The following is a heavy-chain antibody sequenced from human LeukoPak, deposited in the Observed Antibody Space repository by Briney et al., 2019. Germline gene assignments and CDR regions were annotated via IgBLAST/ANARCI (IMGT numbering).Heavy chain of an antibody. CDR2: ISGSGGST. CDR1: GFTFSSYA. V-gene: IGHV3-23*01. Sequence: GGSLRLSCAASGFTFSSYAMSWVRQAPGKGLEWVSAISGSGGSTYYADSVKGRFTISGDNSKNTLYLQMNSLRAEDTAVYYCATPPYCSSTSCPLYYFDYWGQGTLVTVSS. D-gene: IGHD2-2*01. J-gene: IGHJ4*02. CDR3: ATPPYCSSTSCPLYYFDY.